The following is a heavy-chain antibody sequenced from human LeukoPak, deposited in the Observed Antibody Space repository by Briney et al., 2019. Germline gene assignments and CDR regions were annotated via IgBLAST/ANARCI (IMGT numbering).Heavy chain of an antibody. D-gene: IGHD1-7*01. V-gene: IGHV4-4*07. J-gene: IGHJ3*02. Sequence: PSETLSLTCTVSGGSISSYYWSWIRQPAGKGLEWIGRIYTSGSTNYNPSLKSRVTMSVDTSKNQFSLKLSSVTAADTAVYYCARVSDGWTRTHAFDTWGQGTMVTVSS. CDR3: ARVSDGWTRTHAFDT. CDR1: GGSISSYY. CDR2: IYTSGST.